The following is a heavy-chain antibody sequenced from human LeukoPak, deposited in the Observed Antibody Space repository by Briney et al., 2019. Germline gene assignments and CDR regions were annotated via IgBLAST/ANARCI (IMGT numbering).Heavy chain of an antibody. J-gene: IGHJ4*02. CDR3: AKANYDSSGSLTYFDH. CDR1: GFSFDDYA. Sequence: GGSLRLSCAASGFSFDDYAMHWVRHAPGKGREWVSGITWDSGTIAYADSVKGRFTISRDNAKNSLYLQMNSLRAEDMALYYCAKANYDSSGSLTYFDHWGQGTLVTVSS. CDR2: ITWDSGTI. V-gene: IGHV3-9*03. D-gene: IGHD3-22*01.